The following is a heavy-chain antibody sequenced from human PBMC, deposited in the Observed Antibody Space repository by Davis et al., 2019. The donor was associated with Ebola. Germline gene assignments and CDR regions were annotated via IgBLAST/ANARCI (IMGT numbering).Heavy chain of an antibody. D-gene: IGHD1-26*01. CDR1: GYTFTSYA. CDR2: INAGNGNT. Sequence: ASVKVSCKASGYTFTSYAMHWVRQAPGQRLEWMGWINAGNGNTKYSQKFQGRVTITRDTSASTAYMELSSLRSEDTAVYYCARAAYSGSYRMYYYGMDVWGQGTTVTVSS. CDR3: ARAAYSGSYRMYYYGMDV. J-gene: IGHJ6*02. V-gene: IGHV1-3*01.